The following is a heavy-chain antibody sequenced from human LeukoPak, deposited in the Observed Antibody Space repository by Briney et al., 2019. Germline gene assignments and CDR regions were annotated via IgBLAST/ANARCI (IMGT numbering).Heavy chain of an antibody. Sequence: GGSLRLSCAASGFTFSSYGMHWVRQAPGKGLEWVAVIWYDGSNKYYADSVKGRFTISRDNSKNTLYLQMNSLRAEDTAVYYCARAATGYGSSWQYYYYYMDVWGKGTTVTVSS. CDR3: ARAATGYGSSWQYYYYYMDV. J-gene: IGHJ6*03. CDR2: IWYDGSNK. D-gene: IGHD6-13*01. V-gene: IGHV3-33*01. CDR1: GFTFSSYG.